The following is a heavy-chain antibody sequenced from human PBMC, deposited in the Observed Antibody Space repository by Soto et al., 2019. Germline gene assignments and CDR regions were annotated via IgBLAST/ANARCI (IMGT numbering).Heavy chain of an antibody. CDR2: INHSGSA. CDR3: ARHFRDAYTALAF. J-gene: IGHJ4*02. Sequence: PSETLSLTCAVYGESFSAYIWTWIRQTPGKGLQWIGQINHSGSASYNPSLKSRATISGDTSKNQLSLNLSSVTSADTAVYYCARHFRDAYTALAFWGQGTLVTVSS. V-gene: IGHV4-34*01. CDR1: GESFSAYI. D-gene: IGHD3-3*02.